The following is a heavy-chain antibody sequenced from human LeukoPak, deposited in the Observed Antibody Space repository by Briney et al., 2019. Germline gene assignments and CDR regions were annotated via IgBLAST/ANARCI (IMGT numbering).Heavy chain of an antibody. CDR1: GGSISSSSYY. Sequence: LSLTCTVSGGSISSSSYYWGWIRQPPGKRLEWDSYISSSGSTIYYADSVKGRFTISRDNAKNSLYLQMNSLRAEDTAVYYCARDDNIVVVPAASWGQGTLVTVSS. J-gene: IGHJ4*02. CDR2: ISSSGSTI. CDR3: ARDDNIVVVPAAS. D-gene: IGHD2-2*01. V-gene: IGHV3-11*04.